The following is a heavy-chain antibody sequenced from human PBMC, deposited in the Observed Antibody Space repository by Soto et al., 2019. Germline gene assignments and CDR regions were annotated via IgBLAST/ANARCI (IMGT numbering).Heavy chain of an antibody. CDR1: GFSFSRYV. V-gene: IGHV3-30*18. J-gene: IGHJ3*01. Sequence: LTPSCAGSGFSFSRYVIHWVRQAPGKGLEWVAVISYDESTTFYADSVKGRFTISRDNSKNTLFLQMNSLRPEDTAVYYCSKAMIVSYHPKSFDFWYPGTMRTVS. CDR2: ISYDESTT. CDR3: SKAMIVSYHPKSFDF. D-gene: IGHD3-22*01.